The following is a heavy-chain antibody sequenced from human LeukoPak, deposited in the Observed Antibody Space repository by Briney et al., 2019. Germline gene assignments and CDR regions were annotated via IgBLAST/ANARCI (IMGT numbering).Heavy chain of an antibody. Sequence: GGSLRLSCAASGFTFSSYSMNWVRQAPGKGLEWVSFISSSSRYIYYADSVKGRFTISGDNAKNSLYLQMNSLRVEDTAVYYCARDNGWGRYYFDSWGQGTLATVSS. J-gene: IGHJ4*02. CDR3: ARDNGWGRYYFDS. CDR2: ISSSSRYI. V-gene: IGHV3-21*01. D-gene: IGHD6-19*01. CDR1: GFTFSSYS.